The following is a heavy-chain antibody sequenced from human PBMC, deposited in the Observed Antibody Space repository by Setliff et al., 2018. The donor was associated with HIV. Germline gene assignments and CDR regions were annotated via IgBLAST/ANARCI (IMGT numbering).Heavy chain of an antibody. J-gene: IGHJ4*02. CDR2: INWNGGST. V-gene: IGHV3-20*04. D-gene: IGHD1-26*01. CDR3: ARDSAEGATGY. CDR1: GFTFDDYG. Sequence: LRLSCAASGFTFDDYGMSWVRQAPGKGLEWVSGINWNGGSTSYADSVKGRFTISRDNAKNSLYLQMNSLRAEDTALYYCARDSAEGATGYWGQGTLVTVSS.